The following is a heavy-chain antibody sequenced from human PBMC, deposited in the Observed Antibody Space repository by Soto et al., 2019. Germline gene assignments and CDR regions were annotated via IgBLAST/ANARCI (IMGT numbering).Heavy chain of an antibody. CDR1: GGTFNSYA. D-gene: IGHD5-12*01. V-gene: IGHV1-69*06. CDR3: ARGHGLYSGYPRAYYLVF. CDR2: IIPIFDTS. Sequence: QVQLVQSGAEVKKPGSSVKVSCKASGGTFNSYAISWVRQAPGQGLEWMGGIIPIFDTSNYAQKFQGRVTITADKSTSTAYMNLTGLTSEDTAVYYCARGHGLYSGYPRAYYLVFWGQGTLVTVSS. J-gene: IGHJ4*02.